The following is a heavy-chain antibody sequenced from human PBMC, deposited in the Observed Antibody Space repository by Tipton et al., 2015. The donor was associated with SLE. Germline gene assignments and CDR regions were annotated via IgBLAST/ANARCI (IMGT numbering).Heavy chain of an antibody. V-gene: IGHV4-4*02. CDR2: IYHSESP. CDR3: TRVPRYNWNYIAD. Sequence: GSLRLSCAASGFTFSNFAMTWVRQPPGKGLEWIGDIYHSESPNYNPSLKSRVTISIVKSKNQFSLKLTSVTAADTAVYHCTRVPRYNWNYIADWGQGTLVSVSS. D-gene: IGHD1-7*01. CDR1: GFTFSNFAM. J-gene: IGHJ4*02.